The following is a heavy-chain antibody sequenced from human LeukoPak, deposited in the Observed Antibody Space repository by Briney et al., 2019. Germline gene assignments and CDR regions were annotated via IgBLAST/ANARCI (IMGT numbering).Heavy chain of an antibody. D-gene: IGHD2-2*02. CDR3: ARGGGYCTGPSCYTFDY. V-gene: IGHV3-23*01. CDR1: GFTFSSYA. CDR2: ISGSGGST. J-gene: IGHJ4*02. Sequence: GGSLRLSCAASGFTFSSYAMSWVRQAPGKGLEWVSAISGSGGSTYYADSVKGRFTISRDNSKNTLYLQMNSLRAEDTAVYYCARGGGYCTGPSCYTFDYWGQGTLVTVSS.